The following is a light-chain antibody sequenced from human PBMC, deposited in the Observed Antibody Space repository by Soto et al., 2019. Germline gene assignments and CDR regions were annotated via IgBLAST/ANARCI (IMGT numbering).Light chain of an antibody. CDR1: QHISNY. CDR2: GAF. V-gene: IGKV1D-12*01. CDR3: QQTNSFPLT. J-gene: IGKJ4*01. Sequence: IQMTQSPSSVSASVGDRVTITCRASQHISNYLAWYQQKPGEAPKVLIYGAFTLQTGVASRFCGSGSGTDFILTISSLQPEDFATYYCQQTNSFPLTFGGGTKVEIK.